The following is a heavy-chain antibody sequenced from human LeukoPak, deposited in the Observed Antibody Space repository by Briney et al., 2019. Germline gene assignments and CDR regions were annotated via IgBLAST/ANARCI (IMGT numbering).Heavy chain of an antibody. CDR1: GFTFDDYG. Sequence: GGSLRLSCAASGFTFDDYGMSWVRQAPGKGLEWVSGINWNGGSTGYADSVKGRFTISRDNAKNSLYLQMNSLRAEDTAVYYCAKDSSGSYLSNFDYWGQGTLVTVSS. D-gene: IGHD3-10*01. J-gene: IGHJ4*02. CDR3: AKDSSGSYLSNFDY. CDR2: INWNGGST. V-gene: IGHV3-20*04.